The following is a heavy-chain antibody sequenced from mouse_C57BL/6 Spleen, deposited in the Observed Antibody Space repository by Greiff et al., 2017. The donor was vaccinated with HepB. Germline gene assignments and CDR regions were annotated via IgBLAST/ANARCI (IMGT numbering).Heavy chain of an antibody. CDR1: GFNIKDDY. V-gene: IGHV14-4*01. J-gene: IGHJ4*01. Sequence: EVQLQQSGAELVRPGASVKLSCTASGFNIKDDYMHWVKQRPEQGLEWIGWIDPENGDTEYASKFQGKATITADTSSNTAYLQLSSLTSEDTAVYYCTTVDYYYGSTSPMDYWGQGTSVTVSS. CDR3: TTVDYYYGSTSPMDY. CDR2: IDPENGDT. D-gene: IGHD1-1*01.